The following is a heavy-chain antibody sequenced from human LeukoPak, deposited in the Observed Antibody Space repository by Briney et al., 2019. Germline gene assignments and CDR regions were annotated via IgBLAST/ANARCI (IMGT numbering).Heavy chain of an antibody. J-gene: IGHJ4*02. Sequence: SETLSLTCTVSGGSISSSSYYWGWIRQPPGKGLEWIGSIYYSGSTYYNPSLKSRVTISVDTSKNQFSLKLSSVTAADTAVYYCAGRIALWYSYGHWGQGTLVTVSS. D-gene: IGHD5-18*01. CDR3: AGRIALWYSYGH. CDR2: IYYSGST. V-gene: IGHV4-39*01. CDR1: GGSISSSSYY.